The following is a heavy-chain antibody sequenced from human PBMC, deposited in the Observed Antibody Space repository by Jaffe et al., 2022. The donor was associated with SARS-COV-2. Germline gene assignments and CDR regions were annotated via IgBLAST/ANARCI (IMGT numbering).Heavy chain of an antibody. J-gene: IGHJ5*02. Sequence: QVQLVQSGAEVKKPGSSVKVSCKASGGTFSSYAISWVRQAPGQGLEWMGGIIPIFGTANYAQKFQGRVTITADESTSTAYMELSSLRSEDTAVYYCARTKGCSGGSCYPVMGKNWFDPWGQGTLVTVSS. V-gene: IGHV1-69*01. CDR1: GGTFSSYA. CDR2: IIPIFGTA. D-gene: IGHD2-15*01. CDR3: ARTKGCSGGSCYPVMGKNWFDP.